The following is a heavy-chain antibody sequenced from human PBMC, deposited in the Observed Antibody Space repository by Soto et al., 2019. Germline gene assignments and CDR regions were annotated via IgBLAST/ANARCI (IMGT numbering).Heavy chain of an antibody. CDR1: GYTFTSYY. CDR3: AVGISHSTGYYYGMDV. V-gene: IGHV1-46*01. J-gene: IGHJ6*02. D-gene: IGHD1-20*01. CDR2: INPSGGST. Sequence: QVQLVQSGAEVKKPGASVKVSCKASGYTFTSYYMHWVRQAPGQGLEWMGIINPSGGSTSYAQKFQRRVTMPRDTSTSTVYMELSSLRSEDTAVYYCAVGISHSTGYYYGMDVWGQGTTVTVSS.